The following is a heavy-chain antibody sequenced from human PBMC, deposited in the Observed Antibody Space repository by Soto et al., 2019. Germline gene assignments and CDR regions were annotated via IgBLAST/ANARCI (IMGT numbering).Heavy chain of an antibody. Sequence: DSVEVFCKAPGSPFVDYYMHVMRPAPGQGFEWMGRISPRSGGTNYAQKFQGRVTMTWDTSLNTAYMELSSLISEDTAVYYCARPPGYISDWYYFDLWGQGTLVTDSS. CDR1: GSPFVDYY. CDR2: ISPRSGGT. V-gene: IGHV1-2*02. D-gene: IGHD3-9*01. J-gene: IGHJ4*02. CDR3: ARPPGYISDWYYFDL.